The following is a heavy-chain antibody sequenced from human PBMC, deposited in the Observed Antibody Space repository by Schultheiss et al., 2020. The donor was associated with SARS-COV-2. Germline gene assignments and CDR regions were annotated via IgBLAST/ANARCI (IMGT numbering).Heavy chain of an antibody. Sequence: GSLRLSCTVSGGSISSSSYYWNWIRQPPGKGLEWIGSVYYSGSTSYNSSLKSRVTISVDTSKNQFSLQLNSVTPEDTAVYYCARDWSDFWSGYQAGMDVWGQGTTVTVSS. CDR3: ARDWSDFWSGYQAGMDV. D-gene: IGHD3-3*01. J-gene: IGHJ6*02. V-gene: IGHV4-61*01. CDR1: GGSISSSSYY. CDR2: VYYSGST.